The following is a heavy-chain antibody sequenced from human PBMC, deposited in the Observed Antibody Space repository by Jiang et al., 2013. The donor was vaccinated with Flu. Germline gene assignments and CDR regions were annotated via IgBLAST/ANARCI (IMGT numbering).Heavy chain of an antibody. Sequence: GSGLVKPSETLSLTCAVSGGSVTSSNYYWSWIRQPPGKGLEWIGYIYYSGSTNYNPSLKSRVTISVDTSKNQFSLNLNSVTAADTAVYYCASAYTGTYHTFDYWGHGTLVTVSS. CDR2: IYYSGST. V-gene: IGHV4-61*01. CDR3: ASAYTGTYHTFDY. J-gene: IGHJ4*01. CDR1: GGSVTSSNYY. D-gene: IGHD3-16*01.